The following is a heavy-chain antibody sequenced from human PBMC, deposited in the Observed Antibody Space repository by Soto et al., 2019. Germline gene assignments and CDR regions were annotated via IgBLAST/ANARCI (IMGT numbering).Heavy chain of an antibody. CDR1: GSTFSSDN. J-gene: IGHJ6*02. Sequence: GGSLRLSVAASGSTFSSDNMSWFRQAPGKGLEWVSGISVSGAGTYYADAVKGRFTISRDNSKNTLYLEMNSLRDEDTAVYYCATLVGATYYYYGMDVWGQGTTVTVSS. D-gene: IGHD1-26*01. CDR2: ISVSGAGT. V-gene: IGHV3-23*01. CDR3: ATLVGATYYYYGMDV.